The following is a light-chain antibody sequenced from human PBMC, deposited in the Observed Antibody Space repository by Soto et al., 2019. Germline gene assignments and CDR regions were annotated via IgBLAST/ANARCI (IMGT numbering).Light chain of an antibody. Sequence: EIVLTQSPGTLSLSPGERATLSCRASQSVSSSYLGWYQQKPGQAPRLLIYGASSRATGIPDRFSGSGSGTHFTLTISRLEPEDFAVYYCQQYGSSLLFTFGPGTKVDIK. CDR1: QSVSSSY. J-gene: IGKJ3*01. CDR3: QQYGSSLLFT. CDR2: GAS. V-gene: IGKV3-20*01.